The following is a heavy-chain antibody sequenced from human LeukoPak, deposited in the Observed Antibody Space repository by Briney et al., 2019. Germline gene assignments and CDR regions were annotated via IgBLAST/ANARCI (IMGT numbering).Heavy chain of an antibody. CDR1: GESVSSKSAT. CDR2: TYYRSKWYN. V-gene: IGHV6-1*01. Sequence: SQTLSLTCAISGESVSSKSATWNWIRQSPSRGLEWLGRTYYRSKWYNDYALSVNSRITINPDTSKNQFFLQLNSVTPEDTAVYYCARLGSFEDYWGQGTLVTVSS. CDR3: ARLGSFEDY. J-gene: IGHJ4*02. D-gene: IGHD1-26*01.